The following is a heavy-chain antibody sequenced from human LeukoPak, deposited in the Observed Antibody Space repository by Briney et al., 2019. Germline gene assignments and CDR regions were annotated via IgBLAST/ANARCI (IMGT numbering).Heavy chain of an antibody. Sequence: GGSLRLSCAASGFTFSSYWMHWVRQAPGKGLVWVSRINSDGSSTSYADSVKGRFTISRDNAKNTLYLQMNSLRAEDTAVYYCARPAIAASRVDYRGQGTLVTVSS. CDR1: GFTFSSYW. V-gene: IGHV3-74*01. J-gene: IGHJ4*02. D-gene: IGHD6-25*01. CDR2: INSDGSST. CDR3: ARPAIAASRVDY.